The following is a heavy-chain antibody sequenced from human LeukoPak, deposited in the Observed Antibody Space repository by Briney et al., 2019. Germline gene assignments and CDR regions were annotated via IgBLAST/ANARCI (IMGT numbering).Heavy chain of an antibody. D-gene: IGHD3-22*01. CDR2: IWYDGSNK. CDR3: ARAPLLANYYDSSGYDY. CDR1: GFTFNSYT. Sequence: PGGSLRLSCVASGFTFNSYTMNWVRQAPGKGLEWVAVIWYDGSNKYYADSVKGRFTISRDNSKNTLYLQMNSLRAEDTAVYYCARAPLLANYYDSSGYDYWGQGTLVTVSS. J-gene: IGHJ4*02. V-gene: IGHV3-33*08.